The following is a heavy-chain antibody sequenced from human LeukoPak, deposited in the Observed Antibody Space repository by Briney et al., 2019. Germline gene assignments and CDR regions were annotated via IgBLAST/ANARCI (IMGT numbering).Heavy chain of an antibody. D-gene: IGHD3-3*01. CDR3: ARVLRYDFWSAYYFDY. V-gene: IGHV1-18*01. J-gene: IGHJ4*02. CDR2: ISTYNGNT. CDR1: GYTFNSYD. Sequence: ASVKVSCKASGYTFNSYDISWVRQAPGQGLEWMAWISTYNGNTNYALKVQGRATTTTDTSTSTAYMELRSLRSDDTAVYYCARVLRYDFWSAYYFDYWGQGTLVTVSS.